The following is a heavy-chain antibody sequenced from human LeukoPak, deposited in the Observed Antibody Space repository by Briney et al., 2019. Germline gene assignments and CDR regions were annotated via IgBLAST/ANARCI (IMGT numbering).Heavy chain of an antibody. CDR1: GYSCTSYW. V-gene: IGHV5-51*01. D-gene: IGHD2-21*02. J-gene: IGHJ4*02. CDR3: ARAYCGGDCYSLMDLDY. Sequence: GEALKISCRGSGYSCTSYWIGLGRQSPGKGLGGRGIIYPGDSDTIYSPYFQGPLTISADQSISTAYLQWSSLKASDTAMYYCARAYCGGDCYSLMDLDYWGQGTLVTVSS. CDR2: IYPGDSDT.